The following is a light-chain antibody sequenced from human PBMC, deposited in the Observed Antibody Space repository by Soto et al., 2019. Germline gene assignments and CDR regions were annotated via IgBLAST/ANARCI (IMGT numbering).Light chain of an antibody. J-gene: IGKJ3*01. CDR3: QHFNNLPPT. V-gene: IGKV1-33*01. CDR2: DAY. Sequence: DLKMTPSPSSLSASVGDRVTISCQASQDISNSLNCYQQKQGKDPGLLIYDAYNLETGVQSKFSGSADGTDFTHTISSLQPQDIATYYCQHFNNLPPTFGSGPHVDIK. CDR1: QDISNS.